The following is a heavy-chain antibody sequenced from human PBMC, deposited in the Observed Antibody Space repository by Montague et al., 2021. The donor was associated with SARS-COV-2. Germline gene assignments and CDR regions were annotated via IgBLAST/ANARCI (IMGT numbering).Heavy chain of an antibody. Sequence: SETLSLTCTVSGGSISSYYWSWIRQPPGKGLEWIGYIYYRGSTNYNPSLKSRVTISVDTSKNQFSLKLSSVTAADTAVYYCARGGYYDYAFDIWGQGTMVTVSS. J-gene: IGHJ3*02. CDR2: IYYRGST. CDR1: GGSISSYY. CDR3: ARGGYYDYAFDI. V-gene: IGHV4-59*01. D-gene: IGHD3-22*01.